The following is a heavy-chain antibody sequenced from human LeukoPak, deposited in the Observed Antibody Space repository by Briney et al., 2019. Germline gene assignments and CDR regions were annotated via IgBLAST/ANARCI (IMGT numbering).Heavy chain of an antibody. CDR3: ASPDPDY. CDR1: GFTFSGSA. V-gene: IGHV3-73*01. CDR2: IRSKANRYAT. J-gene: IGHJ4*02. Sequence: GGSLRLSCAASGFTFSGSARHWVRQASGKGLEWVGGIRSKANRYATAYAASVKGMFTISRDDSKNTAYLQMNSLKTADTPVYYCASPDPDYWAQGTLVTVSS.